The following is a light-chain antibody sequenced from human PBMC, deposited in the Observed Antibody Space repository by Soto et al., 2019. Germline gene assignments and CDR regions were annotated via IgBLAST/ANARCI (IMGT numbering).Light chain of an antibody. J-gene: IGKJ5*01. V-gene: IGKV1-13*02. CDR3: QQFNSYPT. CDR1: QGISSA. CDR2: DAS. Sequence: AIQLTQSPSSLSASVGDRVTITCRASQGISSALAWYQQKPGKAPKLLIYDASSLESGVPSRFSRSGSGTDFTLTISSLQPEEFATYYCQQFNSYPTFGQGTRLEIK.